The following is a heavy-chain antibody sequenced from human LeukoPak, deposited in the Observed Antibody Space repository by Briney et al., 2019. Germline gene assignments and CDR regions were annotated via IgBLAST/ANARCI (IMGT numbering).Heavy chain of an antibody. D-gene: IGHD3-22*01. Sequence: SVRGRFTISRDNAKNTLYLQMNSLRAEDTAVYYCARNDYYDSSGYTLRCWGQGTLVTVSS. J-gene: IGHJ4*02. V-gene: IGHV3-74*01. CDR3: ARNDYYDSSGYTLRC.